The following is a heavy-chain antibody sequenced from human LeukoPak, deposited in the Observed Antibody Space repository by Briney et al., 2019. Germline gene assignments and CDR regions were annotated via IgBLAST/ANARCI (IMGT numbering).Heavy chain of an antibody. CDR2: IYNSGTT. V-gene: IGHV4-31*03. CDR1: GGSISSGHYY. Sequence: SQTLSLTCTVSGGSISSGHYYWSWIRQHPGKGLEWIGYIYNSGTTYYNPSLKSRVTISVDTSRNQFSLKLTSVTAADTAVYYCARGQGGNYYLNYFDYWGQGALVTVSS. D-gene: IGHD1-26*01. CDR3: ARGQGGNYYLNYFDY. J-gene: IGHJ4*02.